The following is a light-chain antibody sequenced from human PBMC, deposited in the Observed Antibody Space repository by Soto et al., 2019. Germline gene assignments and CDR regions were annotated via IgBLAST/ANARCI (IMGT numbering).Light chain of an antibody. V-gene: IGLV1-51*01. CDR3: EAWDSSLSAGV. Sequence: QSVLTQPPSVSAAPGQEVTVSCSGSRSNIGNNYVSWYQHLPGTAPKLLIYDKDKRPSGIPDRFSASKSGTSATLGITGLQTGDEADYYCEAWDSSLSAGVFGGGTKVTVL. J-gene: IGLJ3*02. CDR2: DKD. CDR1: RSNIGNNY.